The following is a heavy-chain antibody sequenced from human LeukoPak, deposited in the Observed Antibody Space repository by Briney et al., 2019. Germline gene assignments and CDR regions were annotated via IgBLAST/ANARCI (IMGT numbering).Heavy chain of an antibody. J-gene: IGHJ4*02. CDR1: GFTFSSYW. Sequence: GGSLRLSCVASGFTFSSYWMHWVRQDPRKGLVWVSRINGDGSNINYADSVRGRFTISRDNAKNTLYLQMNSLRAEDTAVYYCATYYGSGSYSNHLIDCWGQGTLVTVSS. CDR2: INGDGSNI. CDR3: ATYYGSGSYSNHLIDC. V-gene: IGHV3-74*01. D-gene: IGHD3-10*01.